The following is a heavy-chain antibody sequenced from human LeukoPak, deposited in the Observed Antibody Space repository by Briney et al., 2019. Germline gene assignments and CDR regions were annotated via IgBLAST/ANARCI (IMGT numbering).Heavy chain of an antibody. CDR3: AKAYDSSGYYGY. CDR1: GFTFTSYW. CDR2: VNSDGSST. D-gene: IGHD3-22*01. Sequence: GGSLRLSCAASGFTFTSYWMHWVRQAPGKGLVWVSRVNSDGSSTTYADSVKGRFTISRDNSKNTLYLQMNSLRAEDTAVYYCAKAYDSSGYYGYWGQGTLVTVSS. V-gene: IGHV3-74*01. J-gene: IGHJ4*02.